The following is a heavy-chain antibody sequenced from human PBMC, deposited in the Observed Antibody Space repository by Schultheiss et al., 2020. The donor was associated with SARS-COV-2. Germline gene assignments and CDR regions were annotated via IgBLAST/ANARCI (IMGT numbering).Heavy chain of an antibody. CDR2: ISSSSSYI. J-gene: IGHJ6*02. CDR3: ARDSEWEGYYYYGMDV. V-gene: IGHV3-21*01. D-gene: IGHD1-26*01. CDR1: GFTFSSYA. Sequence: GGSLRLSCAASGFTFSSYAMHWVRQAPGKGLEWVSSISSSSSYIYYADSVKGRFIISRDNSRNFLYLQMNSLRAEDTAVYYCARDSEWEGYYYYGMDVWGQGGTVTVAS.